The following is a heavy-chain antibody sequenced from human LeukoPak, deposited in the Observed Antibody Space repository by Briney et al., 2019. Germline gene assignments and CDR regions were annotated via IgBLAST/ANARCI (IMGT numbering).Heavy chain of an antibody. Sequence: PGGSLSLSCAATGLNLSNNWVRWVRQAPGKGLEWVGRITSKTDGGTTDYAAPVKGRFTISRDDSKNTLYLEMNSLKTEDTAVYYCTPGHYSILCGQGTLVTVSS. D-gene: IGHD3-3*02. V-gene: IGHV3-15*01. CDR1: GLNLSNNW. CDR3: TPGHYSIL. CDR2: ITSKTDGGTT. J-gene: IGHJ4*02.